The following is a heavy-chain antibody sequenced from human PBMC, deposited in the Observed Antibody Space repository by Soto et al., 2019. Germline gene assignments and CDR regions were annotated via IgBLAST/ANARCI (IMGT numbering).Heavy chain of an antibody. Sequence: PGGSLRLSCAASAFTFKNHWMHWVRQVPGKGPVWVSRINGDGSFTSYADAVKGRFTISRDNAKNTLSLQMNSLRAEDTAVYYCAREPNYDFWSGYYYYYYGMDVWGQGTTVTVSS. CDR2: INGDGSFT. D-gene: IGHD3-3*01. V-gene: IGHV3-74*01. CDR3: AREPNYDFWSGYYYYYYGMDV. CDR1: AFTFKNHW. J-gene: IGHJ6*02.